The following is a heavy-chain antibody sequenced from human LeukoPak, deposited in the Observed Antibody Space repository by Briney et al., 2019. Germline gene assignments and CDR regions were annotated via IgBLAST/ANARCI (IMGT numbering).Heavy chain of an antibody. V-gene: IGHV4-39*06. CDR1: GGSVSSTSYY. CDR3: AVGAT. J-gene: IGHJ4*02. CDR2: LYYSGST. D-gene: IGHD1-26*01. Sequence: SETLSLTCTVFGGSVSSTSYYWGWIRQPPGKGLEWSGSLYYSGSTYYNASLKSRVTMSVDKSKNQFPLKLSSVTAADTAVYYCAVGATWGQGTLVTVSS.